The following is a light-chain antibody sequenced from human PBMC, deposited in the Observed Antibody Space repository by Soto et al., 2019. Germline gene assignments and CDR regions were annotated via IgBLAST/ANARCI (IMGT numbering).Light chain of an antibody. V-gene: IGKV1-9*01. CDR2: AAF. Sequence: DIQLTQSPSFLSASVGDRVTMTCRASQGISSYLAWYQQKPGKAPNLLIYAAFTLQSGVPSRFSGSGSGTEFTLTISSLQPEDFATYYCQQLNSYPRTFGQGTKVEIK. J-gene: IGKJ1*01. CDR3: QQLNSYPRT. CDR1: QGISSY.